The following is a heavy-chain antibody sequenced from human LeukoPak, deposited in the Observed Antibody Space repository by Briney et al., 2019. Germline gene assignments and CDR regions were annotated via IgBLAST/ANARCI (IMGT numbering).Heavy chain of an antibody. CDR3: ATDCSGSSCYPAGFDY. D-gene: IGHD2-15*01. CDR2: IYYSGST. CDR1: GGSLSDYY. V-gene: IGHV4-59*12. J-gene: IGHJ4*02. Sequence: SETLSLTCTVSGGSLSDYYWTWVRQPPGKGLEWIGYIYYSGSTNYNPSLKSRVTMSVDTSKNQFSLKLSSVTAADTAVYYCATDCSGSSCYPAGFDYWGQGILVTVSS.